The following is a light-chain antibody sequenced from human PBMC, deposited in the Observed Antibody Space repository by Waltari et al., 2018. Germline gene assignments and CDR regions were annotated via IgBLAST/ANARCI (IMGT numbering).Light chain of an antibody. CDR2: KAS. CDR1: QSIGSW. J-gene: IGKJ2*01. V-gene: IGKV1-5*03. CDR3: QQYHSYLYT. Sequence: DIQMTQSPSTLSASVGDRATITCRASQSIGSWLAWYQQKPGTAPKLLINKASSLESGVPSRFSGTGSGTEFTLTISSLQPDDLATYYCQQYHSYLYTFGQGTKLEI.